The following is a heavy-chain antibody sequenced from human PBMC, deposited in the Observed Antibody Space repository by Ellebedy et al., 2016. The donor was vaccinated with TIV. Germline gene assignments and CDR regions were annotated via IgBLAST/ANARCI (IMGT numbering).Heavy chain of an antibody. CDR2: INHKSGGI. J-gene: IGHJ6*02. V-gene: IGHV1-2*02. D-gene: IGHD3-9*01. CDR3: ARELVYILTVNEVYGMDV. Sequence: AASVKVSCKASGYTFTDYYVHWVRQAPGQGLEWMGWINHKSGGIKYAQRFQGRVTMTRDTSLSTVYMELSSLRSEDTAVYLCARELVYILTVNEVYGMDVWGRGTPVTVSS. CDR1: GYTFTDYY.